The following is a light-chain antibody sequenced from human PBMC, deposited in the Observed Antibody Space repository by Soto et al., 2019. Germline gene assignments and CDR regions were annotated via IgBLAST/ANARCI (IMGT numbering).Light chain of an antibody. Sequence: DIQMTQSPSTLSASVGDRVTISCRASQSINKWLAWYQHKPGKAPNLLIYEVSTLHSGVPSRFSGSGSGTEFTLTISSLRPDDFATYYCQHYSSDRATFGQGTKVDTK. CDR3: QHYSSDRAT. CDR2: EVS. V-gene: IGKV1-5*03. J-gene: IGKJ1*01. CDR1: QSINKW.